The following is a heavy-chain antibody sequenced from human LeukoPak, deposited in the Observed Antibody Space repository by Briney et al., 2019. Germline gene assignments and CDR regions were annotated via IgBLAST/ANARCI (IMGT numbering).Heavy chain of an antibody. CDR2: INSDGRST. CDR1: GFTFSNYW. D-gene: IGHD3-9*01. J-gene: IGHJ4*02. CDR3: ARGADSGYSSDN. V-gene: IGHV3-74*01. Sequence: PGGSLRLSCAASGFTFSNYWMRWVRQAPGERRVWVSRINSDGRSTNYADSVKGRFTISRDNAKNTLYLQMNSLRAEDTAVYYCARGADSGYSSDNWGQGTLVSVSS.